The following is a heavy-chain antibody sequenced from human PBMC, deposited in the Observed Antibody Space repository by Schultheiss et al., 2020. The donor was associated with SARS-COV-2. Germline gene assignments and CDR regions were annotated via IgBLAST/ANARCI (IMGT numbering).Heavy chain of an antibody. D-gene: IGHD5-18*01. CDR3: ATRAALVRYYGLDV. J-gene: IGHJ6*02. CDR2: IYYSGST. CDR1: GGSFSGYY. Sequence: SETLSLTCAVYGGSFSGYYWSWIRQPPGKGLEWIGYIYYSGSTNYKPSLKSRVTISVDTSKNQFSLKLSSVTAADTAVYCCATRAALVRYYGLDVWGQGTTVTVSS. V-gene: IGHV4-34*11.